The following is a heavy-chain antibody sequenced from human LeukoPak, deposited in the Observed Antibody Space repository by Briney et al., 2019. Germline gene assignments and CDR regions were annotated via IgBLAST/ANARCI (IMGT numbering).Heavy chain of an antibody. D-gene: IGHD5-12*01. CDR2: FYYRGST. CDR3: ARHPAAGVATVFDY. CDR1: GASISTYY. V-gene: IGHV4-59*08. Sequence: PSETLSLTCTVSGASISTYYWSWIRQPPGKGLEWIGYFYYRGSTNYNPSLKSRVTISVETSKNQFSLKLSSVTAADTAVYYCARHPAAGVATVFDYWGQGTLVTVSS. J-gene: IGHJ4*02.